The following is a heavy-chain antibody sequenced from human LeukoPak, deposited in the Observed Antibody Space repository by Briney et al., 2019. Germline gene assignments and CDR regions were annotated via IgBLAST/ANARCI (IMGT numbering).Heavy chain of an antibody. D-gene: IGHD3-16*01. CDR2: IKQDGSEK. Sequence: GGSLRLSCAASGFTFSSYWMSWVRQAPGKGLEWVANIKQDGSEKYYVDSVKGRFTISRDNAKNSLYLQMNSLRAEDTAVYYCATKFRGESPYYFDYWGQGTLVTVSS. CDR3: ATKFRGESPYYFDY. V-gene: IGHV3-7*01. CDR1: GFTFSSYW. J-gene: IGHJ4*02.